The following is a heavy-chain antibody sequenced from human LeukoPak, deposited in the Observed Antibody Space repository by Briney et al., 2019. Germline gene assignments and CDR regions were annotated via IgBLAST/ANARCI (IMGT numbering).Heavy chain of an antibody. CDR3: AREEWEFDY. J-gene: IGHJ4*02. CDR2: ISGSGSTM. CDR1: GFTFSSYE. D-gene: IGHD1-26*01. Sequence: GGSLRLSCAASGFTFSSYEVNWVRQAPEKGLEWVSYISGSGSTMYYADSVEGRFTISRDNAKNSLYLQMNSLRAGDTAVYYCAREEWEFDYWGQGTLVTVSS. V-gene: IGHV3-48*03.